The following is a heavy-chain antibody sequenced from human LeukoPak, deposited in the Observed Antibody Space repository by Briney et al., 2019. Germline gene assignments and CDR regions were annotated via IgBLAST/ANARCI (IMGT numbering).Heavy chain of an antibody. V-gene: IGHV3-53*01. Sequence: QPGGSPRLSCAASGFTVSSNYMSWVRQAPGKGLEWVSVIYSGGSTYYADSVKGRFTISRDNSKNTLYLQMNSLRAEDTAVYYCARYKYYYDSSGYFSGYYFDYWGQGTLVTVSS. J-gene: IGHJ4*02. CDR1: GFTVSSNY. CDR3: ARYKYYYDSSGYFSGYYFDY. D-gene: IGHD3-22*01. CDR2: IYSGGST.